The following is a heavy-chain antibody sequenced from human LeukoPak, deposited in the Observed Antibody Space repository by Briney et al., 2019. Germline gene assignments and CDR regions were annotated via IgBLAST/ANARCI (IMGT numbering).Heavy chain of an antibody. Sequence: SETLSLTCTVSGGSISSYYWSWIRQPPGKGLEWIGYIYYSGSTNYNPSLKSRVTISVDTSKNRFSLKLSSVTAADTAVYYCARAREYYYDSSGYPDYFDYWGQGTLVTVSS. V-gene: IGHV4-59*01. D-gene: IGHD3-22*01. CDR2: IYYSGST. CDR3: ARAREYYYDSSGYPDYFDY. J-gene: IGHJ4*02. CDR1: GGSISSYY.